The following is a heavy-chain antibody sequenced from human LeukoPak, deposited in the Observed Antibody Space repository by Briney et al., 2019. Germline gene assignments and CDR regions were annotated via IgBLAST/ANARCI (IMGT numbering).Heavy chain of an antibody. V-gene: IGHV3-30*03. CDR1: GFSFSSNW. Sequence: PGGSLRLSCAAPGFSFSSNWMGWVRQAPGKGLEWVAVISYDGSNKYYADSVKGRFTISRDNAKNSLYLQMNSLRAEDTAVYYCARIIAAGSSDYWGQGTLVTVSS. J-gene: IGHJ4*02. D-gene: IGHD6-13*01. CDR2: ISYDGSNK. CDR3: ARIIAAGSSDY.